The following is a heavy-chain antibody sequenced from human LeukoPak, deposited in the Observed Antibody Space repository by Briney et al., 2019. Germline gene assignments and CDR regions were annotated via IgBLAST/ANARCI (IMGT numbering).Heavy chain of an antibody. D-gene: IGHD3-9*01. J-gene: IGHJ4*02. CDR3: TPGSRLRYSDY. CDR1: AFTFSDAW. V-gene: IGHV3-15*01. CDR2: IKSKTDGGTT. Sequence: GGSLRLSCAASAFTFSDAWMTWVRQAPGKGLEWVGRIKSKTDGGTTDYAAPVKGRFTISRDGSKNTLYLQMNSLKTEDTAVYYCTPGSRLRYSDYWGQGTLVTVSS.